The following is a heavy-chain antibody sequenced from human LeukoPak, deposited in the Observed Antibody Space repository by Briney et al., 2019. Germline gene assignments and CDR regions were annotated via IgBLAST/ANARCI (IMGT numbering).Heavy chain of an antibody. D-gene: IGHD3-22*01. Sequence: GASVKISRKASGYTFTSFYIHWVRQAPGQGLEWMAIINPSGGTTRYAQKFQGRVTMTRDTSTSTVYMELSSLRSEDTAVYYCARDARPSYDTSGYYFPGDYWGQGTLVTVSS. CDR1: GYTFTSFY. J-gene: IGHJ4*02. CDR3: ARDARPSYDTSGYYFPGDY. V-gene: IGHV1-46*01. CDR2: INPSGGTT.